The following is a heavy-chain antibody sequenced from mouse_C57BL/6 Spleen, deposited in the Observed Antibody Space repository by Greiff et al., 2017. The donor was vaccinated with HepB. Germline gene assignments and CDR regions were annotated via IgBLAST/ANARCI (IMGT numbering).Heavy chain of an antibody. CDR1: GYSFTGYY. D-gene: IGHD2-5*01. J-gene: IGHJ3*01. CDR3: ARSYSNWFAY. V-gene: IGHV1-42*01. CDR2: INPSTGGT. Sequence: EVQVVESGPELVKPGASVKISCKASGYSFTGYYMNWVKQSPEKSLEWIGEINPSTGGTTYNQKFKAKATLTVDKSSSTAYMQLKSLTSEDSAVYYCARSYSNWFAYWGQGTLVTVSA.